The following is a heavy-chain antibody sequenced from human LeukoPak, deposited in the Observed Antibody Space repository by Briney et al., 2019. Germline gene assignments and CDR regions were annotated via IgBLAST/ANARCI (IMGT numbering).Heavy chain of an antibody. D-gene: IGHD6-13*01. CDR2: FYYSGTT. Sequence: SETLSLTCTVSGGSISSYYWNWIRQTPGKGLEWIGNFYYSGTTNFNPSLKSRVTISVATSKNQFSLHLSSVTAADTAVYYCARSAFLVTAPGLYYFDYWGQGTLVAVSS. V-gene: IGHV4-59*12. CDR1: GGSISSYY. J-gene: IGHJ4*02. CDR3: ARSAFLVTAPGLYYFDY.